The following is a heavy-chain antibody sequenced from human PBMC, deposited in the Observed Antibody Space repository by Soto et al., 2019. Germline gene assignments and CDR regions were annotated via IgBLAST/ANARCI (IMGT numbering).Heavy chain of an antibody. D-gene: IGHD3-10*01. V-gene: IGHV4-59*01. J-gene: IGHJ6*02. Sequence: TLSLTCTVSGGSISSYYWSWIRQPPGKGLEWIGYIYYSGSTNYNPSLKSRVTIPVDTSKNQFSLKLSSVTAADTAVYYCARDRGGFGEFNYYYGMDVWGQGTTVTVSS. CDR3: ARDRGGFGEFNYYYGMDV. CDR2: IYYSGST. CDR1: GGSISSYY.